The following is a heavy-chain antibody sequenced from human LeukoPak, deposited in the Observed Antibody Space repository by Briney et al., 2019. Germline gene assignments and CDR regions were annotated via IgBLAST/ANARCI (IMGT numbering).Heavy chain of an antibody. J-gene: IGHJ6*02. V-gene: IGHV4-4*07. Sequence: SETLSLTCTVSGGSIGSSYWSWNRQPAGKGLEWIGRFFTGGSTYCNPSLESRVTMSVDTSKNQFSLNLSSVTAADTAVYFCARGSGVAVGMDVWGQGTTVIVSS. CDR2: FFTGGST. CDR1: GGSIGSSY. CDR3: ARGSGVAVGMDV. D-gene: IGHD6-19*01.